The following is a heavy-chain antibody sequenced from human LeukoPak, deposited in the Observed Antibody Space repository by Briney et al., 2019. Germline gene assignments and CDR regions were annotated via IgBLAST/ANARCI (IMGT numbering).Heavy chain of an antibody. CDR3: ARGTTVVTPWFDP. CDR1: GGSISTYY. Sequence: SETLSLTCIVSGGSISTYYWNWIRQPPGKGLEWIGYIYYTGSTNYNPSLRSRVTISVDTSKNQFSLKLTSVTAADTAVYYCARGTTVVTPWFDPWGQGTLVTVSS. V-gene: IGHV4-59*01. D-gene: IGHD4-23*01. J-gene: IGHJ5*02. CDR2: IYYTGST.